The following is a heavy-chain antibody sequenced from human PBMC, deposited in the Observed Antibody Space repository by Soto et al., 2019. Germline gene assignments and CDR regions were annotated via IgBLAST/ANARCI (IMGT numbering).Heavy chain of an antibody. D-gene: IGHD2-21*01. CDR1: GFSLSTTGVG. CDR2: IYWDDDK. CDR3: VQSRCGGDCLQSYSSHSYYGLDV. J-gene: IGHJ6*02. Sequence: QITLKESGPTLVKPTQPLTLTCTFSGFSLSTTGVGVGWIRQPPGKALEWLALIYWDDDKRYNPSLKSTLTITKDTSKNQVVLTMTNVDPVDTATYYCVQSRCGGDCLQSYSSHSYYGLDVWGQGTTVTVSS. V-gene: IGHV2-5*02.